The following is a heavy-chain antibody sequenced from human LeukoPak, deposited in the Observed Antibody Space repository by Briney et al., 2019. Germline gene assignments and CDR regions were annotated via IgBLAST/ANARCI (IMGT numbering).Heavy chain of an antibody. CDR3: ARHHLYDSSGDGRYYLDY. Sequence: SETLSLTCGVSGYSISSGYHGGWIRQPTGKGLEWIGSMPHSGSTYYNPSRKSRVTIAVDTSKNQFSVKLSSVTAADTAVYYCARHHLYDSSGDGRYYLDYWGQGTLVTVSS. V-gene: IGHV4-38-2*01. J-gene: IGHJ4*02. CDR1: GYSISSGYH. CDR2: MPHSGST. D-gene: IGHD3-22*01.